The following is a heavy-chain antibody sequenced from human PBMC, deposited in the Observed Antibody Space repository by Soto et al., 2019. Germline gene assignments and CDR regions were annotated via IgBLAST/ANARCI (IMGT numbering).Heavy chain of an antibody. J-gene: IGHJ4*02. D-gene: IGHD6-6*01. Sequence: QVQLVESGGGVVQPGRSLRLSCAASGFTFSSYAMHWVRQAPGKGLEWLAVISYDGSNKYYADSVKGRFTISRDNSKNTLYLQMNSLRAEDTAVYYCARDLGIAARPGGIDYWGQGTLVTVSS. CDR3: ARDLGIAARPGGIDY. CDR1: GFTFSSYA. V-gene: IGHV3-30-3*01. CDR2: ISYDGSNK.